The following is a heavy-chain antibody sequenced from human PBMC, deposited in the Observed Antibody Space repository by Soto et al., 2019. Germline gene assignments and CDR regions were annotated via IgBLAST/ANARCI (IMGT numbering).Heavy chain of an antibody. D-gene: IGHD6-13*01. CDR2: ISYDGSNK. Sequence: QVQLVESGGGVVQPGRSLRLSCAASGFTFSSYGMHWVRQAPGKGLEWVAVISYDGSNKYYADSVKGRFTISRDNSKNKLNLQMNSLRAEDTGDYYCAKALQGYSRWWVQGTLVTVSS. V-gene: IGHV3-30*18. CDR1: GFTFSSYG. J-gene: IGHJ4*02. CDR3: AKALQGYSRW.